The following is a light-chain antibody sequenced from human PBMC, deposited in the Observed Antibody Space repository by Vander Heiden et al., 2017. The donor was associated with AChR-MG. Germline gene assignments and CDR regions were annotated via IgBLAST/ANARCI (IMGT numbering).Light chain of an antibody. Sequence: RTQSAATLSRSPGERATLSGRAKESIASNLAWYQQKPGRAPRLLIYDVSTRASGIPARFSGSGSGTDFSLTISSLQSEDFAVYYCQQHNSWPQTFGQGTTIEI. CDR1: ESIASN. CDR2: DVS. J-gene: IGKJ1*01. CDR3: QQHNSWPQT. V-gene: IGKV3-15*01.